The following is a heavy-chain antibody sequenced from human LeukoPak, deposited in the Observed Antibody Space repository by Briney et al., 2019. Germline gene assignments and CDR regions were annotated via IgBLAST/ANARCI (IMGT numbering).Heavy chain of an antibody. D-gene: IGHD3-10*01. CDR3: GRGFYGSGSQFDY. J-gene: IGHJ4*02. Sequence: SETLSLTCAVSGGSISSGDYPWSWIRQPPGKGLEWIGYIFHTGHTSYNPSLKSRVTISVDMSKNHLSLKLSSVTAADTAVYYCGRGFYGSGSQFDYWGQGTLVTVSS. CDR2: IFHTGHT. CDR1: GGSISSGDYP. V-gene: IGHV4-30-2*01.